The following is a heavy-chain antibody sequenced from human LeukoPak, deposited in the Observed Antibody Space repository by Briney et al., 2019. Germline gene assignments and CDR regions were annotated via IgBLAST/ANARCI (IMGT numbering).Heavy chain of an antibody. J-gene: IGHJ3*02. CDR1: GFTFDDYA. CDR3: ARDRRDGYFGDAFDI. Sequence: PGGSLRLSCAASGFTFDDYAMYWVRQVPGKGLEWVSGISWNSGTIGYADSVKGRFTISRDSAKTSLYLQMNSLRAEDMALYYCARDRRDGYFGDAFDIWGQRTMVTVSS. D-gene: IGHD5-24*01. V-gene: IGHV3-9*03. CDR2: ISWNSGTI.